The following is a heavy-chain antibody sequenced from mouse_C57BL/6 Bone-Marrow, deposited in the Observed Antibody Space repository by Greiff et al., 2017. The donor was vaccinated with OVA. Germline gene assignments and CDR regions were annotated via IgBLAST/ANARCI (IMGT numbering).Heavy chain of an antibody. CDR1: GYTFTSYW. CDR2: IHPNSGST. D-gene: IGHD1-1*01. J-gene: IGHJ3*01. V-gene: IGHV1-64*01. Sequence: VQLQQPGAELVKPGASVKLSCKASGYTFTSYWMHWVKRRPGQGLEWIGMIHPNSGSTNYNEKFKSKATLTVDKSSSTAYMQLSSLTSEDSAVYYCARPLYYYGSSPPFAYWGQGTLVTVSA. CDR3: ARPLYYYGSSPPFAY.